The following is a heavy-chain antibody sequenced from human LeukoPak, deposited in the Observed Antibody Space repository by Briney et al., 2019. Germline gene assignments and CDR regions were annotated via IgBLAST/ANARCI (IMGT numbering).Heavy chain of an antibody. CDR3: ARDDGGGLFDY. CDR1: GYTFTGYY. V-gene: IGHV1-2*04. Sequence: ASVKFSCKASGYTFTGYYMHWVRQAPGQGLEWMGWINPNSGGTNYAQKFQGWVTMTRDTSISTAYMELSRPRSDDTAVYYCARDDGGGLFDYWGQGTLVTVSS. CDR2: INPNSGGT. D-gene: IGHD1-26*01. J-gene: IGHJ4*02.